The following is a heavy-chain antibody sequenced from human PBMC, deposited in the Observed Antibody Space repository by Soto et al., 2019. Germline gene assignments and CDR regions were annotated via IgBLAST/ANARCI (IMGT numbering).Heavy chain of an antibody. CDR2: IYYSGST. Sequence: QVQLQESGPGLVKPSQTLSLTCTVSGGSISSGGYYWSWIRQHPGKGLEWIGYIYYSGSTYYNPSLKSRVTISVDKSKNQCSLKLSSVTAADTAVYYWAAEVGFGPLFDYWGQGTLVTVSS. J-gene: IGHJ4*02. CDR1: GGSISSGGYY. CDR3: AAEVGFGPLFDY. V-gene: IGHV4-31*03. D-gene: IGHD3-3*01.